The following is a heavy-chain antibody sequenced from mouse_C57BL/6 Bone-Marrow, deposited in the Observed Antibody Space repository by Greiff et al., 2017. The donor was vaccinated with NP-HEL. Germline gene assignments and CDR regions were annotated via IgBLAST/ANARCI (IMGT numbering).Heavy chain of an antibody. Sequence: QVQLQQSGPELVKPGASVKISCKASGYAFSSSWMNWVKQRPGKGLEWIGRIYPGDGDTNYNGKFKGKATLTADKSSSTAYMQLSSLTSEDSAVYFCARWGDGYYAFDYWGQGTTLTVSS. J-gene: IGHJ2*01. CDR1: GYAFSSSW. D-gene: IGHD2-3*01. CDR3: ARWGDGYYAFDY. CDR2: IYPGDGDT. V-gene: IGHV1-82*01.